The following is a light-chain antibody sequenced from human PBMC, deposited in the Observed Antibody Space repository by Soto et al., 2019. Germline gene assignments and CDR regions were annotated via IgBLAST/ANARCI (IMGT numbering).Light chain of an antibody. V-gene: IGLV8-61*01. CDR2: NTN. CDR3: VLYMGSGIWV. Sequence: QTVVTQEPSFSVSPGRTVTLTCGLSSGSVSTSYYPSWYQQTPGQAPRTLIYNTNTRSSGVPDRFSGSILGNKAALTITGPQPDDESDYYCVLYMGSGIWVFGGGTKVTVL. J-gene: IGLJ3*02. CDR1: SGSVSTSYY.